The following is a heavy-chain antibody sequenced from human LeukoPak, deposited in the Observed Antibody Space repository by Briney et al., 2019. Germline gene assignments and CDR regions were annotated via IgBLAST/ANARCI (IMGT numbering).Heavy chain of an antibody. D-gene: IGHD3-22*01. CDR3: ARVYYDSGGNLTPSHYYYCMDV. Sequence: PGGSLRLSCAVSGFTFRNYWMSWVRQAPGKGLEWEANINQDGSEENYVDSVKGRFTISRDNAKNSLSLQMHTLRAEDTAGYSCARVYYDSGGNLTPSHYYYCMDVWGKGTTVTVSS. V-gene: IGHV3-7*01. CDR2: INQDGSEE. J-gene: IGHJ6*03. CDR1: GFTFRNYW.